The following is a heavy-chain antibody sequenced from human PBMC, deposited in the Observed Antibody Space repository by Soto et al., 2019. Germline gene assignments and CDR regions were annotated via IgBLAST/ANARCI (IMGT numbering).Heavy chain of an antibody. V-gene: IGHV4-34*01. D-gene: IGHD4-4*01. Sequence: SETLSLTCAVYGGSFSGYYWSWIRQPPGQGLEWIGEINHSGSTNYNPSLKSRVTISVDTSKNQFSLNPSSVTAADTAVYFGAKNRRYSNYGPSLVGMDVWGQGTTVTVSS. CDR1: GGSFSGYY. CDR2: INHSGST. J-gene: IGHJ6*02. CDR3: AKNRRYSNYGPSLVGMDV.